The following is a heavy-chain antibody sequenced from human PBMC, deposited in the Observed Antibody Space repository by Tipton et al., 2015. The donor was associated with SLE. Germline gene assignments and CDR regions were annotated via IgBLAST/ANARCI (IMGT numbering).Heavy chain of an antibody. CDR1: GGSFSGYY. V-gene: IGHV4-34*01. CDR2: ISHSGST. D-gene: IGHD2-21*02. Sequence: TLSLTCAVYGGSFSGYYWSWIRQPPGKGLEWIGEISHSGSTNYNPSLKSRVTISVDTSKNQFSLKLSSVTAADTAVYYCARMGGDIVVVTAASDAFDIWGQGTMVTVSS. CDR3: ARMGGDIVVVTAASDAFDI. J-gene: IGHJ3*02.